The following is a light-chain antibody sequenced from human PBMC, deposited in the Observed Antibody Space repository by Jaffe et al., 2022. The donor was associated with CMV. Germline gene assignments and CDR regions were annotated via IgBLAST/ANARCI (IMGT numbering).Light chain of an antibody. Sequence: SSELTQGPAVSVALGQTVRITCQGDSLRNFDASWYQQKPGQAPILVIFGGTSRASGIPDRFSASRSGITASLTIIGTQAEDEADYFCNSRDSSGNHVVFGGGTRLTVL. J-gene: IGLJ2*01. CDR1: SLRNFD. V-gene: IGLV3-19*01. CDR2: GGT. CDR3: NSRDSSGNHVV.